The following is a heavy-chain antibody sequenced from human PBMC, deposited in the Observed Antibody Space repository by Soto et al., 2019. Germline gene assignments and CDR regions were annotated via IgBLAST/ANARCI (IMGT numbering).Heavy chain of an antibody. Sequence: GGSLRLSCAASGFTFSSYSMNWVRQAPGKGLEWVSYISSSSSTIYYADSVKGRFNISRDNAKNSLYLQMNSLRAEDTAVYYCATGGGADYWGQGTLVTVSS. V-gene: IGHV3-48*01. J-gene: IGHJ4*02. CDR1: GFTFSSYS. CDR3: ATGGGADY. CDR2: ISSSSSTI.